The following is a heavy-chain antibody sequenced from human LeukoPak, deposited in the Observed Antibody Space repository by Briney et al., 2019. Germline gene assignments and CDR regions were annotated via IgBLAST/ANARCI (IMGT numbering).Heavy chain of an antibody. V-gene: IGHV4-34*01. J-gene: IGHJ5*02. CDR3: ARGTMRLVGLRFLDWSPRFDP. CDR1: GGSFSGYY. Sequence: PSETLSLTCAVYGGSFSGYYWSWIRQPPGKGLEWIGEINHSGSTNYNPSLKSRVTISVDTSKNQFSLKLSSVTAADTAVYYCARGTMRLVGLRFLDWSPRFDPWGQGTLVTVSS. CDR2: INHSGST. D-gene: IGHD3-3*01.